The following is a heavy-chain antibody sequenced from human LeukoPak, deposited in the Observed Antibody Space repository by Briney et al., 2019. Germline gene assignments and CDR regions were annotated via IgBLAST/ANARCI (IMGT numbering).Heavy chain of an antibody. D-gene: IGHD3-16*02. CDR2: INHSGST. J-gene: IGHJ4*02. Sequence: SETLSLTCAVYGGSFSGYYWSWIRQPPGKGLEWIGEINHSGSTKYNPSLKSRVTISVDTSKNQSSLKLSSVTAADTAVYYCASITFGGVIDRGYWGQGTLVTVSS. CDR1: GGSFSGYY. CDR3: ASITFGGVIDRGY. V-gene: IGHV4-34*01.